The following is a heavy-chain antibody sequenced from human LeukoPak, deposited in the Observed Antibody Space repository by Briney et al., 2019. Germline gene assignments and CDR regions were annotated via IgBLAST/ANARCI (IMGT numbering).Heavy chain of an antibody. Sequence: PGGSLRLSCAPSGFTFSSYCMHWVRQVPGKGLVCVARISSNGRSTTYGDSVEGRFTITRDNAKNTLYLEINSLRDDDTAVYYCARGSTTVTSKDWFDPWGQGTQVTVSS. CDR1: GFTFSSYC. J-gene: IGHJ5*02. V-gene: IGHV3-74*03. CDR2: ISSNGRST. CDR3: ARGSTTVTSKDWFDP. D-gene: IGHD4-17*01.